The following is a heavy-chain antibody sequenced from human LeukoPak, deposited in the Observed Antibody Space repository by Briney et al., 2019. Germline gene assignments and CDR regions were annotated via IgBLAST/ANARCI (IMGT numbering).Heavy chain of an antibody. CDR1: GFTFNNYA. CDR2: ISGSGGST. CDR3: AKGTYCSGGSCYSGYFDY. V-gene: IGHV3-23*01. Sequence: GGSLRLSCAASGFTFNNYAMGWVRQAPGTGLEWVSAISGSGGSTYYADSVKGRFTISRDNSKNTLYLQMNSLRTEDTALYYCAKGTYCSGGSCYSGYFDYWGQGTLVTVSS. J-gene: IGHJ4*02. D-gene: IGHD2-15*01.